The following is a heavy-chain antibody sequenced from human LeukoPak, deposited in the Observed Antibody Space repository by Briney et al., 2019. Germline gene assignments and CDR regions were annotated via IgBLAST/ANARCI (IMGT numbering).Heavy chain of an antibody. V-gene: IGHV3-66*02. CDR1: GFTARRNS. CDR3: ARDPFISGYYYDSSGSVEAFDI. Sequence: GGSLRPSCAASGFTARRNSMSGVPRAPGKGLEWVSVIYSGVSTYYAASVKGRFTISRDNSKNTLYLQMNSLRAEDTAVYYCARDPFISGYYYDSSGSVEAFDIWGQGTMVTVSS. CDR2: IYSGVST. J-gene: IGHJ3*02. D-gene: IGHD3-22*01.